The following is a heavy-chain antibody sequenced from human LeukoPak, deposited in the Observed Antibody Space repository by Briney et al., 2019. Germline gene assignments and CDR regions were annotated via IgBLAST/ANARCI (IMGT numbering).Heavy chain of an antibody. CDR2: IFASGET. V-gene: IGHV4-4*07. J-gene: IGHJ5*01. CDR1: GDSISTSY. CDR3: ATDRYTWHDRDWFDS. Sequence: KPSETLSLTCTVSGDSISTSYWSWNRQPAGKRMEWIGRIFASGETNYNPSLESRVIMSRDTSNNQFFLRLPSVAAADTAVYYCATDRYTWHDRDWFDSWGQGTLVTVSS. D-gene: IGHD1-20*01.